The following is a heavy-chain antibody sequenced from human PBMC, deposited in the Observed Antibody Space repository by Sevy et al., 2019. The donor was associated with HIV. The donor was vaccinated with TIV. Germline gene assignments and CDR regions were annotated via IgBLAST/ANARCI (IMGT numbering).Heavy chain of an antibody. CDR3: ARDYSGSGSYYISNWFDP. CDR2: INAGNGNT. J-gene: IGHJ5*02. CDR1: GYTFTTYA. Sequence: ASVKVSYKTSGYTFTTYAIHWVRQAPGQRLEWMGWINAGNGNTKCSQNFQGRVTITRDTSASTAYMELSSLRVEDTAVYYCARDYSGSGSYYISNWFDPWGQGTLVTVSS. D-gene: IGHD3-10*01. V-gene: IGHV1-3*01.